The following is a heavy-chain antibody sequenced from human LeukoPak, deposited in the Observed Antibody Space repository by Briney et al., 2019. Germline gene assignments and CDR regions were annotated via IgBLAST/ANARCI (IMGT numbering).Heavy chain of an antibody. CDR3: ARDRGGRYCSGGSCYSAGDKGGIDY. CDR1: GYTFTGYY. Sequence: ASVKVSCKASGYTFTGYYMHWVRQAPGQGLEWMGWINPNSGGTNYAQKLQGRVTMTRDTSISTAYMELSRLRSDDTAVYYCARDRGGRYCSGGSCYSAGDKGGIDYWGQGTLVTVSS. V-gene: IGHV1-2*02. J-gene: IGHJ4*02. CDR2: INPNSGGT. D-gene: IGHD2-15*01.